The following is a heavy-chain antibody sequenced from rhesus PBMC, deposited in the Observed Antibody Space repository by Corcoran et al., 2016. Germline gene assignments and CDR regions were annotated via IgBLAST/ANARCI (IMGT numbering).Heavy chain of an antibody. J-gene: IGHJ4*01. V-gene: IGHV4-122*02. Sequence: QVQLQESGPGLVKPSETLSLTCAVSGGSISSGYYYWSWIRQPPGKGLEWLGDITYSGSPGYNPARKSRVTIARDTSKNQFSLKLSSVTAADTAVYYCARDIKGGQYSSGWYAFDYWGQGVLVTVSS. CDR1: GGSISSGYYY. CDR3: ARDIKGGQYSSGWYAFDY. D-gene: IGHD6-31*01. CDR2: ITYSGSP.